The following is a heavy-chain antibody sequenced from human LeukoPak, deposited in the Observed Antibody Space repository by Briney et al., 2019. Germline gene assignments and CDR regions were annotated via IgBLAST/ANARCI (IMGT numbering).Heavy chain of an antibody. CDR3: ARSHYCSSTSCSPDFDY. CDR1: GYTFTGYY. J-gene: IGHJ4*02. V-gene: IGHV1-2*02. D-gene: IGHD2-2*01. Sequence: ASVKVSCKASGYTFTGYYMHWVRQAPGQGLEWMGWINPNSGGTNYAQKFQGRVTMTRDTSTSTAYMELSRLRSDDTAVYYCARSHYCSSTSCSPDFDYWGQGTLVTVSS. CDR2: INPNSGGT.